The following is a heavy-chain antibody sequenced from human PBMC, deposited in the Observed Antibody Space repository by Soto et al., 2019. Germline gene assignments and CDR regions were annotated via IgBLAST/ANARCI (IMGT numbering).Heavy chain of an antibody. CDR2: ISSSSSYI. CDR3: AREGGVAAAEGMDV. Sequence: AGGSLRLSCAASGFTFSSYSMNWVRQAPGKGLEWVSSISSSSSYIYYADSVKGRFTISRDNAKNPLYLQMNSLRAEDTAVYYCAREGGVAAAEGMDVWGQGTTVTVSS. J-gene: IGHJ6*02. CDR1: GFTFSSYS. D-gene: IGHD6-13*01. V-gene: IGHV3-21*01.